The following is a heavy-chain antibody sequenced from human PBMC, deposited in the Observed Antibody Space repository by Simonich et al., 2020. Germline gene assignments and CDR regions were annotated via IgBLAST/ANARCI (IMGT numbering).Heavy chain of an antibody. V-gene: IGHV3-30*07. CDR3: ARDGERYCGGDCYSYFDY. Sequence: QVQLVESGGGVVQPGRSLRLSCAASGFTFSSYALHWVRQTPGKGLEWVEGITYEESNKYYAEDVKGRYTISRDNSKNTLSLQMNSLRAADTAVYYCARDGERYCGGDCYSYFDYWGQGTLVTVSS. J-gene: IGHJ4*02. CDR2: ITYEESNK. CDR1: GFTFSSYA. D-gene: IGHD2-21*02.